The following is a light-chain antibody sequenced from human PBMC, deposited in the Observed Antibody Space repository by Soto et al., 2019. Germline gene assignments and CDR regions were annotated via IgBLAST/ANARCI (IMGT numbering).Light chain of an antibody. J-gene: IGKJ2*01. Sequence: AIRMTQSPSSFSASTGDRVTITCRASQGISSYLAWYQQKPEKAPKLLIYAADTLQRGAPSRFSASGSGTDFTLTISRLQSEDFATYYCQQYLSYPYTFGQGTKLEI. CDR1: QGISSY. V-gene: IGKV1-8*01. CDR2: AAD. CDR3: QQYLSYPYT.